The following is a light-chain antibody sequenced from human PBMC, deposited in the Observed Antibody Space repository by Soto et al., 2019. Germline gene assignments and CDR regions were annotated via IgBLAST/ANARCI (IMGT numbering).Light chain of an antibody. CDR2: AAS. V-gene: IGKV1-6*01. Sequence: ALQMTQSPSSLSASVGDRVTITCRASQGIRNDLGWYQQKPGKAPKLLIYAASSLQSAVPSRFSGSGSGTDFTLTISSLQPEDFATYYCLQDYNYPWTFGQGTKVEIK. CDR1: QGIRND. J-gene: IGKJ1*01. CDR3: LQDYNYPWT.